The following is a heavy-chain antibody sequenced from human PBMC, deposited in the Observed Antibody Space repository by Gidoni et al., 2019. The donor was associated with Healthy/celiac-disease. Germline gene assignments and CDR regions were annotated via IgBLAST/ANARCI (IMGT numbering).Heavy chain of an antibody. CDR3: ARAELLWFGELLKPYGMDV. Sequence: EVQLVESGGGLVKPGGSLRLSCAASGFTFSSYSMTWVRQAPGKGLGWVSSISSRRSYIYYADSVKGRFTISRDNAKNSLYLQMNSLRAEDTAVYYCARAELLWFGELLKPYGMDVWGQGTTVTVSS. V-gene: IGHV3-21*01. CDR2: ISSRRSYI. CDR1: GFTFSSYS. D-gene: IGHD3-10*01. J-gene: IGHJ6*02.